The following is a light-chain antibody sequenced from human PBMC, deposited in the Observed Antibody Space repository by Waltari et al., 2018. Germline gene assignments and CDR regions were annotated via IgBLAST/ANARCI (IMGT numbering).Light chain of an antibody. V-gene: IGLV1-44*01. Sequence: QSVLTQPPSASGTPGQRVTISCSGSRSNIGSNAVNWYQQVPGTAPKLLIYTNDQRPSGVPDRFSGSSSGTSASLAISGLQSEEEAGYYCAAWDDSLSGFVFGTGTKVTVL. J-gene: IGLJ1*01. CDR3: AAWDDSLSGFV. CDR2: TND. CDR1: RSNIGSNA.